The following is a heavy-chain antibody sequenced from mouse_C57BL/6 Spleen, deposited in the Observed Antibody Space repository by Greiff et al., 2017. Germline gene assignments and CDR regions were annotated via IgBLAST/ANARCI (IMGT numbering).Heavy chain of an antibody. J-gene: IGHJ3*01. CDR3: ARWGEAY. CDR2: INPNNGGT. V-gene: IGHV1-26*01. CDR1: GYTFTDYY. Sequence: EVQLQQSGPELVKPGASVKISCKASGYTFTDYYMNWVKQSHGKSLEWIGDINPNNGGTSYNQKFKGKATLTVDKSSSTAYMELRSLTSEDSAVYYCARWGEAYWGQGTLVTVSA.